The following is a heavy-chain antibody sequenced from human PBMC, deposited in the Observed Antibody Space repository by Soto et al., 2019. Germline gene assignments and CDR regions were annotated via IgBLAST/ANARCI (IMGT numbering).Heavy chain of an antibody. V-gene: IGHV3-33*01. CDR1: GFTFSSYG. Sequence: QVQLVESGGGVVQPGRSLRLSCAASGFTFSSYGMHWVRQAPGKGLEWVAVIWYDGSNKYYADSVKGRFTISRDNSKNTLYLQMNSLRAEDTAVYYCAREALRLLEWLPKGYGMDVWGQGTTVTVSS. J-gene: IGHJ6*02. CDR3: AREALRLLEWLPKGYGMDV. CDR2: IWYDGSNK. D-gene: IGHD3-3*01.